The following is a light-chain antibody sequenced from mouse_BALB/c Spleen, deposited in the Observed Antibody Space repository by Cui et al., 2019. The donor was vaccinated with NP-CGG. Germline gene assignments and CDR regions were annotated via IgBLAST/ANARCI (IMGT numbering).Light chain of an antibody. CDR2: GVN. Sequence: QAVVTQESALTTSPGETVTPTCRSSTGAVTTSNYANWAQAKPDQLITGLIGGVNTRTPGVPARFSGSLIGDRAALTITGAQTEYEAIYFCALWYSNHWVFGGGTKLTVL. CDR1: TGAVTTSNY. J-gene: IGLJ1*01. V-gene: IGLV1*01. CDR3: ALWYSNHWV.